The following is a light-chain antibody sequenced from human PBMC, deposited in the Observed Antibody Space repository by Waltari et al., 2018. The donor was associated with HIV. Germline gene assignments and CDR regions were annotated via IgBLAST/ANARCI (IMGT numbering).Light chain of an antibody. V-gene: IGLV3-19*01. CDR1: SLRSYY. J-gene: IGLJ1*01. CDR3: NSRDSSGHHLV. CDR2: GDN. Sequence: SSELTQDPAVSVALGQPVRITCQGASLRSYYASWYQQKPGQAPLLVVYGDNKRPSGIPDRFSGSSYGNTASLTITGAQAEDEADYYCNSRDSSGHHLVFAAATTVTVL.